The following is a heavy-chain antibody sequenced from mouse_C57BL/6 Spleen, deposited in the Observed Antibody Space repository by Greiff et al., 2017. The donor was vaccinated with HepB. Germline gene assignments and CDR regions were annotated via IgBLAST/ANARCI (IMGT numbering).Heavy chain of an antibody. CDR2: IYPGSGNT. J-gene: IGHJ4*01. Sequence: VQLQQSGAELVRPGASVKLSCKASGYTFTDYYINWVKQRPGQGLEWIARIYPGSGNTYYNEKFKGKATLTAEKSSSTAYMQLSSLTSEDSAVYFCARSLTGFYAMDYWGQGTSVTVSS. D-gene: IGHD4-1*01. CDR1: GYTFTDYY. V-gene: IGHV1-76*01. CDR3: ARSLTGFYAMDY.